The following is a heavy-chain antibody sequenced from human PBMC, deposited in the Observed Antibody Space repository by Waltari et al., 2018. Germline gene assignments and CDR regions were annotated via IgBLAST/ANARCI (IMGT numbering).Heavy chain of an antibody. CDR3: VRGMVRAVGFDF. CDR2: SNSDGSAT. J-gene: IGHJ4*02. Sequence: EVQLVESGGGLVQPGGSLRLSCAASGFSFSNHWFHWVRQAPGKGLVWVSCSNSDGSATCYADSVKGRFIISRDDAKNTLYLQMNSLRGEDTAVYYCVRGMVRAVGFDFWGQGTLVTVSS. CDR1: GFSFSNHW. D-gene: IGHD1-26*01. V-gene: IGHV3-74*01.